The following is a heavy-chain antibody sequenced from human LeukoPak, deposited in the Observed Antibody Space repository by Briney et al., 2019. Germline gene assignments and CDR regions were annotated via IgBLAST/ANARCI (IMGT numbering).Heavy chain of an antibody. Sequence: PGGSLRLSCAASGFTFSSYGMHWVRQAPGKGLEWVAVIWYDGSNKYYADSVKGRFTISRDNSKNTLYLQMNSRRAEDTAVYYCARDFHLTVTTPWFDPWGQGTLVTVSS. D-gene: IGHD4-4*01. CDR2: IWYDGSNK. CDR3: ARDFHLTVTTPWFDP. J-gene: IGHJ5*02. CDR1: GFTFSSYG. V-gene: IGHV3-33*01.